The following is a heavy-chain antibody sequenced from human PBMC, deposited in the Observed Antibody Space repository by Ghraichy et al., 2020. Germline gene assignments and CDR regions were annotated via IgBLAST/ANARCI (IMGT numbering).Heavy chain of an antibody. CDR2: IYYSCST. CDR3: ASQKDYGDFLEY. CDR1: GGSISSYY. J-gene: IGHJ4*02. Sequence: SETLSLTCTVSGGSISSYYWSWIRQPPGKGLEWIGFIYYSCSTNYIPSLKRRVTISVSTSKTKFSLKLSSVTAAATAVDYCASQKDYGDFLEYWGQGTLVTVSS. D-gene: IGHD4-17*01. V-gene: IGHV4-59*01.